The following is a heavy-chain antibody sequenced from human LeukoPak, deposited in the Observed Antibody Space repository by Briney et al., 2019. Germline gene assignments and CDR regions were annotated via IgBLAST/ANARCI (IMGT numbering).Heavy chain of an antibody. J-gene: IGHJ3*02. V-gene: IGHV3-53*01. D-gene: IGHD2-2*01. CDR3: ARTRSDAFDI. CDR2: IYSDGST. Sequence: GGSLRLSCAASGFTVNSNYMSWVRQAPGKGLEWVSVIYSDGSTSYADSVKGRFSISRDYSKNTLYLQMKSPRAEDTAVYYCARTRSDAFDIWGQGTMVTVSS. CDR1: GFTVNSNY.